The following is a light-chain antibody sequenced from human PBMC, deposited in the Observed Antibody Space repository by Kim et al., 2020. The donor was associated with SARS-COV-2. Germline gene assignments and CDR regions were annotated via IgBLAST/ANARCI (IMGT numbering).Light chain of an antibody. J-gene: IGKJ1*01. Sequence: SASVGDRVTITGRASEGISNYLAWYQQKPGKVPKLLIYAASALRSGVPSRFSGSGSGTDFTLTITSLQPEDVAVYYCQQCKGAPWTFGHGTKVDI. V-gene: IGKV1-27*01. CDR3: QQCKGAPWT. CDR1: EGISNY. CDR2: AAS.